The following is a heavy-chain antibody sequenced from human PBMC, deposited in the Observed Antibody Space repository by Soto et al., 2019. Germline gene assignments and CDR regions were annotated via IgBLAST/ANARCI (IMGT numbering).Heavy chain of an antibody. CDR1: GYTFTSYA. Sequence: QVQLLQSGAEVKKPGASVKVSCKASGYTFTSYAISWVRQAPGQGLEWMGWISAYNGNTNYAQKLQGRVTMTRDTSTSTDYMELRSLRSDDTAVYYCARHGGYSYEDSFDYWGQGTLVTVAS. D-gene: IGHD5-18*01. CDR2: ISAYNGNT. J-gene: IGHJ4*02. CDR3: ARHGGYSYEDSFDY. V-gene: IGHV1-18*01.